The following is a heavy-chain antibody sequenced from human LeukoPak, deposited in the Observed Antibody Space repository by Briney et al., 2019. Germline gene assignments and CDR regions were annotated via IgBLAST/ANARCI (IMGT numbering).Heavy chain of an antibody. Sequence: SETLSLTCTVSGGSISSGSYYWSWIRQPAGKGLEWIGRIYTSGSTNYNPSLKSRVTISVDTSKNQFSLKLSSVTAADTAVYYCARAGEGNRWSAFDIWGQGTMVTVSS. CDR2: IYTSGST. D-gene: IGHD1-14*01. CDR3: ARAGEGNRWSAFDI. J-gene: IGHJ3*02. V-gene: IGHV4-61*02. CDR1: GGSISSGSYY.